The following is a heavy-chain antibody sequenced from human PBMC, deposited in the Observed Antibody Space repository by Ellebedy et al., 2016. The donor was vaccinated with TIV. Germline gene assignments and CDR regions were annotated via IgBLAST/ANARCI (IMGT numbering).Heavy chain of an antibody. CDR1: GGSISTYY. CDR3: ARGVTYYYGFDV. V-gene: IGHV4-59*01. J-gene: IGHJ6*02. Sequence: SETLSLTCTVSGGSISTYYWSWIRQPPGQGLEWIGYIYYTGTSNNNPSLKSRVTISLDTSKNQFSLKLNSVTAADTAVYFCARGVTYYYGFDVWGQGTTVTVS. D-gene: IGHD5-18*01. CDR2: IYYTGTS.